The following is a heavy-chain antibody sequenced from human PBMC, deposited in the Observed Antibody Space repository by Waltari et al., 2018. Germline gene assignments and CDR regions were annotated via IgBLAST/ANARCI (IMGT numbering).Heavy chain of an antibody. J-gene: IGHJ6*02. CDR1: GYTFTSYD. V-gene: IGHV1-8*01. D-gene: IGHD6-13*01. CDR3: ARLGSSSSWTYYYYGMDV. CDR2: RNPNSGNT. Sequence: QVQLVQSGAEVKKPGASVTVSCKASGYTFTSYDINWVRQATGQGLEWMGWRNPNSGNTGFTQKFQGRVNMTRNTSISTAYMELSSLRSEDTAVYYCARLGSSSSWTYYYYGMDVWGQGTTVTVSS.